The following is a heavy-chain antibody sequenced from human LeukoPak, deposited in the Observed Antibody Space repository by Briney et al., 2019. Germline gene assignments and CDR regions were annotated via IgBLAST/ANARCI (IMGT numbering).Heavy chain of an antibody. CDR2: IRYDGDNK. D-gene: IGHD6-19*01. CDR3: AKAYTMAVAGGYYYMDV. Sequence: GGSLRLSCAASGFTFSSYDMHWVRQAPGRGLGWVAFIRYDGDNKYYADSVKGRFTISRDNSKNTLYLQMNSLRAEDTAVFYCAKAYTMAVAGGYYYMDVWGKGTTVTVSS. CDR1: GFTFSSYD. V-gene: IGHV3-30*02. J-gene: IGHJ6*03.